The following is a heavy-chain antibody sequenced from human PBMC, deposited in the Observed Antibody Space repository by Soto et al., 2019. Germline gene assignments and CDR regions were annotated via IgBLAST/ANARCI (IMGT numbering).Heavy chain of an antibody. D-gene: IGHD2-2*01. Sequence: SETLSLTCTVSGGSISSSSYYWGWIRQPPGKGLEWIGSIYYSGSTYYNPSLKSRVTISVDTSKNQFSLKLSSVTAADTAVYYCARSSEGIVVVPAASWNYWGQGTLVTVSS. CDR1: GGSISSSSYY. V-gene: IGHV4-39*01. CDR2: IYYSGST. CDR3: ARSSEGIVVVPAASWNY. J-gene: IGHJ4*02.